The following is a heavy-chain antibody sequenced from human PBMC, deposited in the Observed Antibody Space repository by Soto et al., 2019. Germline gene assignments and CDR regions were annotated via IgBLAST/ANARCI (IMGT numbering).Heavy chain of an antibody. V-gene: IGHV3-13*01. CDR1: GFTFSTYD. Sequence: DVRLVESGGGLVQPGGSLRLSCVGFGFTFSTYDMHWVRQNVGKGLEWVSSIGTDDDTYYLDSVRVCITIAREDAKNSMYLQMDSLRAGDTAFYYCARGYYDNSGYPLGGMDVWGQGTMVTVSS. CDR2: IGTDDDT. J-gene: IGHJ6*02. CDR3: ARGYYDNSGYPLGGMDV. D-gene: IGHD3-22*01.